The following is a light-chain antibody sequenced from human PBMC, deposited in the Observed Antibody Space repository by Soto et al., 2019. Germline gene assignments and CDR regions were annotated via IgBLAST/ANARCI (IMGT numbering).Light chain of an antibody. CDR3: GTWDGKV. CDR2: DND. CDR1: YSNIGNNH. J-gene: IGLJ1*01. V-gene: IGLV1-51*01. Sequence: QSALTQPPSVSAAPGQRVTISCSGTYSNIGNNHVAWYQQLPGTAPKLLIYDNDKRPSGIPDRFSGSKSGTSATLGITGLQTGDEADYYCGTWDGKVFGTGTKLTVL.